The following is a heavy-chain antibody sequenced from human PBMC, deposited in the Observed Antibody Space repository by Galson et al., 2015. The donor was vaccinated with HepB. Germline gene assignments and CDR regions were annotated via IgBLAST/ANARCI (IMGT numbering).Heavy chain of an antibody. CDR2: TYYRSKWYN. D-gene: IGHD2-15*01. V-gene: IGHV6-1*01. CDR1: GDSVPSKSAS. CDR3: ARIVGSNYIGWAVDI. J-gene: IGHJ3*02. Sequence: CAISGDSVPSKSASWNWIRQSPSRGLEWLGRTYYRSKWYNDYAVSVKSRITINPDTSKNQFSLQLNSMIPEDTAVYYCARIVGSNYIGWAVDIWGQGTMVTVSS.